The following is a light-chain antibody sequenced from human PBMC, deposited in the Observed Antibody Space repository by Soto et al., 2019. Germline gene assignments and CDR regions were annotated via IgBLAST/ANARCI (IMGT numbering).Light chain of an antibody. J-gene: IGLJ1*01. V-gene: IGLV2-14*01. CDR1: SSDVGGYHY. Sequence: QSVLTQPASVSGSPGQSITISCTGTSSDVGGYHYVSWYQQHPGKAPKLMIYEVSNRPPGVSNRFSGSKSGSTASLTISGLQAEDEADYYCSSYTSSSTYVFGTGTKLTVL. CDR3: SSYTSSSTYV. CDR2: EVS.